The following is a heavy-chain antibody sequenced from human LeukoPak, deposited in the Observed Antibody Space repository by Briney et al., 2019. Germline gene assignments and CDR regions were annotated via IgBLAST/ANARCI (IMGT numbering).Heavy chain of an antibody. Sequence: ASVKVSCKASGYTFTSYDINWVRQATGQGLEWMGWMNPNSGNTGYAQKFRGRVTMTRNTSISTAYMELSSLRSEDTAVYYCARDQAIAAAGTRYYFDYWGQGTLVTVSS. D-gene: IGHD6-13*01. CDR1: GYTFTSYD. CDR3: ARDQAIAAAGTRYYFDY. V-gene: IGHV1-8*01. CDR2: MNPNSGNT. J-gene: IGHJ4*02.